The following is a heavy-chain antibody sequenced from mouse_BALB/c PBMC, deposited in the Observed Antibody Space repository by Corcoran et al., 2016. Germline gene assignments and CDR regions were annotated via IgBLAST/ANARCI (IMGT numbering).Heavy chain of an antibody. V-gene: IGHV9-3-1*01. D-gene: IGHD2-14*01. CDR1: GYTFTNYG. J-gene: IGHJ3*01. Sequence: QIQLVQSGPELKKPGETVKISCKASGYTFTNYGMNWVKQAPGKGLKWMGWINTYTGEPTYADDFKGRFAFSLETSTSTAYLQINKLKTEDTATYLCARREYDGAWFAYWGQGILVTVSA. CDR2: INTYTGEP. CDR3: ARREYDGAWFAY.